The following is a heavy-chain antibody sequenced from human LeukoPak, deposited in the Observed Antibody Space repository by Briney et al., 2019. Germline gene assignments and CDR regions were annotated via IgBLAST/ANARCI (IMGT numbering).Heavy chain of an antibody. V-gene: IGHV3-13*01. D-gene: IGHD5-24*01. J-gene: IGHJ4*02. CDR2: IGTAGVT. Sequence: GGSLRLSCAASGFTFSSYDMHWVRQATGKGLEWVSAIGTAGVTYYPGSVKGRFTISRENAKNSLYLQMNSLRAEDTAVYYCARGGPMATIDYWGQGTLVTVSS. CDR3: ARGGPMATIDY. CDR1: GFTFSSYD.